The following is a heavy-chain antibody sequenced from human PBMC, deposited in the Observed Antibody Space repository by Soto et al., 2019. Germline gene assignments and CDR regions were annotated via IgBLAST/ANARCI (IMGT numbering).Heavy chain of an antibody. V-gene: IGHV6-1*01. CDR3: ASTNGRIAAAGTYYYYGMDV. J-gene: IGHJ6*02. Sequence: SQTLSLTCAISGDSVSSNSAAWNWIRQSPSRGLEWLGRTYYRSKWYNDYAVSVKSRITINPDTSKNQFSLLLNSVTPEDTAVYYCASTNGRIAAAGTYYYYGMDVWGQGTTVTVSS. CDR2: TYYRSKWYN. D-gene: IGHD6-13*01. CDR1: GDSVSSNSAA.